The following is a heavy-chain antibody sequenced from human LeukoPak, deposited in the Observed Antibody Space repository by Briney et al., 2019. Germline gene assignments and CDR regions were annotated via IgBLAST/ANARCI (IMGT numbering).Heavy chain of an antibody. J-gene: IGHJ6*02. CDR2: IFPGESHI. V-gene: IGHV5-51*01. D-gene: IGHD2-15*01. CDR3: ATYNLRGYRNGNCYRSFFYYGMDV. CDR1: GYSFRDYW. Sequence: GESLKISCKGFGYSFRDYWIGWVRQTPGKDLEWMGIIFPGESHINYSPTFEGRVTISADESINTAYLQWSSLTASDTATYYCATYNLRGYRNGNCYRSFFYYGMDVWGQGTAVTVSS.